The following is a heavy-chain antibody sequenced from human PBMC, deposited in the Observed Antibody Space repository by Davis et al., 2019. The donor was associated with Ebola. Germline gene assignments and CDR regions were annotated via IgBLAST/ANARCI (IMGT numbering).Heavy chain of an antibody. CDR1: GGSVTRQY. J-gene: IGHJ4*02. D-gene: IGHD6-25*01. Sequence: GSLRPSCSVPGGSVTRQYWSWIRQPPGKGLEYIGYGHYSGSTNFSPSLKSRVTISVDTSKNEFSLELTSVTAADSAVYFCARLGAGGAADYYFDTWGQGTLVTVSS. CDR2: GHYSGST. CDR3: ARLGAGGAADYYFDT. V-gene: IGHV4-59*08.